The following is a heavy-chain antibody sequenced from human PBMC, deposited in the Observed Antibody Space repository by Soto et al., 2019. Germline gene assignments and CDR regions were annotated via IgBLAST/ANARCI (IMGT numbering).Heavy chain of an antibody. CDR3: AKWSGAGTTFAGEDYYYMDV. D-gene: IGHD1-7*01. CDR1: GFTFSSYA. CDR2: ISGSGGST. Sequence: GGSLRLSCAASGFTFSSYAMSWVRQAPGKGLEWVSAISGSGGSTYYADSVKGRFTISRDNSKNTLYLQMNSLRAEDTAVYYCAKWSGAGTTFAGEDYYYMDVWGKGTTVTVSS. V-gene: IGHV3-23*01. J-gene: IGHJ6*03.